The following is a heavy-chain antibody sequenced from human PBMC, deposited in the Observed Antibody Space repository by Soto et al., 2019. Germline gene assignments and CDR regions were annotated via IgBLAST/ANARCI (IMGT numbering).Heavy chain of an antibody. V-gene: IGHV3-13*01. CDR2: IGTLHDT. D-gene: IGHD2-8*02. CDR3: ARQASYWHGGGGWFDP. J-gene: IGHJ5*02. CDR1: GFTFSAYD. Sequence: GGSLRLSCAASGFTFSAYDMHWVRQPTGKGLEWVSAIGTLHDTYYPDSEKGRFTISRENAKNSLYLQMNSLTTGDTAVFYCARQASYWHGGGGWFDPWGQGTLVTVSS.